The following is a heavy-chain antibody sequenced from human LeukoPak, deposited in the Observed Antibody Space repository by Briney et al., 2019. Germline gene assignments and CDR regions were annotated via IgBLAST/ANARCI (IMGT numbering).Heavy chain of an antibody. J-gene: IGHJ4*02. CDR1: GFTFSSYS. CDR2: IGSSGVTI. CDR3: ARANYDI. D-gene: IGHD3-9*01. V-gene: IGHV3-48*01. Sequence: GGSLRLSCAASGFTFSSYSMNWVRQAPGKGLEWVSYIGSSGVTIYYADSVKGRFTISRDNAKNSLYLQMNILRAEDTGVYYCARANYDIRGQGTLVTVSS.